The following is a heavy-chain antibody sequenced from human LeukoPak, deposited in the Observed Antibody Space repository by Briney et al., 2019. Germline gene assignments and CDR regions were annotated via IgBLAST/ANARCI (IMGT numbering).Heavy chain of an antibody. Sequence: GGSLRLSCVASGFSFSHYGMHWARQAPGKGLEWVAGVRFDGSDKYHEDSVKGRFTISRDTSKNTVYLQMDSLRDDDTAVYYCARDLYDYYLDYWGQGTLVTVSS. CDR2: VRFDGSDK. CDR1: GFSFSHYG. D-gene: IGHD3-3*01. J-gene: IGHJ4*02. CDR3: ARDLYDYYLDY. V-gene: IGHV3-33*01.